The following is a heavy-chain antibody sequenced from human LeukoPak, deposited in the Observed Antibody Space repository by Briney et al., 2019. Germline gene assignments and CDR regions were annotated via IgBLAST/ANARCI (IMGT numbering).Heavy chain of an antibody. CDR1: GFTFSSYS. J-gene: IGHJ4*02. CDR3: ARAITNYGYIFDC. CDR2: ISSSSSYI. Sequence: GGSLRLSCAASGFTFSSYSMNWVRQAPGKGLEWVSSISSSSSYIYYADSVKGRFTISRDNAKNSLYLQMSSLRAEDTAVYYCARAITNYGYIFDCWGQGTLVTVSS. V-gene: IGHV3-21*01. D-gene: IGHD5-18*01.